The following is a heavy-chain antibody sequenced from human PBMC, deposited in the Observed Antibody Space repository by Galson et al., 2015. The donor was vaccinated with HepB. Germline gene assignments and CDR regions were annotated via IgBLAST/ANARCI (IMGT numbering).Heavy chain of an antibody. CDR1: GFTFSSYG. D-gene: IGHD5-12*01. J-gene: IGHJ2*01. CDR2: ISYDGSNK. CDR3: AKDPGSACPSCSYSGYDWGYFVL. Sequence: SLRLSCAASGFTFSSYGMHWVRQAPGKGLEWVAVISYDGSNKYYADSVKGRFTISRDNSKNTLYLQMNSLRAEDTAVYYCAKDPGSACPSCSYSGYDWGYFVLWGRGTLVTVSS. V-gene: IGHV3-30*18.